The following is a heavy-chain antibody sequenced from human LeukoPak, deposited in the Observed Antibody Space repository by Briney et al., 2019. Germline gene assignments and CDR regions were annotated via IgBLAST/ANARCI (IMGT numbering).Heavy chain of an antibody. CDR2: IIPIFGTA. Sequence: GASVKVSCKASGGTFSSYAISWVRQAPGQGLEWMGGIIPIFGTANYAQKFQGRVTITADESTSIAYMELSSLRSEDTAVYYCAREGDSSGRTYYGMDVWGQGTTVTVSS. CDR1: GGTFSSYA. J-gene: IGHJ6*02. V-gene: IGHV1-69*13. D-gene: IGHD3-22*01. CDR3: AREGDSSGRTYYGMDV.